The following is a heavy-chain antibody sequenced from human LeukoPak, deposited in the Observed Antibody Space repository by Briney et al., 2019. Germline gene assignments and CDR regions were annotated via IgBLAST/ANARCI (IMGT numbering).Heavy chain of an antibody. J-gene: IGHJ3*02. V-gene: IGHV4-39*07. CDR2: IYYSGST. CDR1: GGSISSSSYY. Sequence: SETLSLTCTVSGGSISSSSYYWGWIRQPPGKGLEWIGSIYYSGSTYYNPSLKSRVTISVDTSKNQFSLKLSSVTAADTAVYYCARGGYDFWSGYHSAFDIWGQGTMVTVSS. CDR3: ARGGYDFWSGYHSAFDI. D-gene: IGHD3-3*01.